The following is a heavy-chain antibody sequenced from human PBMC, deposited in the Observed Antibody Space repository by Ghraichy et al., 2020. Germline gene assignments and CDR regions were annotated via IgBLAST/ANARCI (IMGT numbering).Heavy chain of an antibody. D-gene: IGHD5-12*01. V-gene: IGHV4-61*08. CDR2: AFYGGSN. Sequence: QTLSLTCTVSGDSVSGGGYYWSWIRQPPGKGLEWIGFAFYGGSNVYNPSLKSRVSVSIDTSSNQFSLRLSSVTAADTAIYYCAIESKQGYLRHFDHWGQGTLVTVSS. CDR1: GDSVSGGGYY. CDR3: AIESKQGYLRHFDH. J-gene: IGHJ4*02.